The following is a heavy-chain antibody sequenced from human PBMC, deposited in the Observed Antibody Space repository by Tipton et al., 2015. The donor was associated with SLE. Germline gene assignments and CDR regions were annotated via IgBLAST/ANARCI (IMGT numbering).Heavy chain of an antibody. CDR3: ARDRYMDV. Sequence: TLSLTCTVPGGSISSYYWSWIRQPPGKGLEWIGYIYYSGSTNYNPSLKSRVTISVDTSKNQFSLKLSSVTAEDTAVYYCARDRYMDVWGKGTTVTVSS. CDR2: IYYSGST. V-gene: IGHV4-59*12. J-gene: IGHJ6*03. CDR1: GGSISSYY.